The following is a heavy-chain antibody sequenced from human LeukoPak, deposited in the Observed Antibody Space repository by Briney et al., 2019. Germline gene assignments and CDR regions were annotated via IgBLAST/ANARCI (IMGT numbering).Heavy chain of an antibody. CDR3: ARGPYRAYFDY. CDR2: MNPNSSKT. Sequence: ASVKVSCKASGYTFTSYDINWVRQATGQGLEWMGWMNPNSSKTGSAQKFQGRVTMTRNTSISTAYLELSSLRSEDTAVYYCARGPYRAYFDYWGQGTLVTVSS. D-gene: IGHD3-16*01. J-gene: IGHJ4*02. CDR1: GYTFTSYD. V-gene: IGHV1-8*01.